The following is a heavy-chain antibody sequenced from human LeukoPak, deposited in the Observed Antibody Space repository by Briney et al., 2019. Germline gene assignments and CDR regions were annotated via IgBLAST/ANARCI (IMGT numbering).Heavy chain of an antibody. Sequence: GASVKVSCKASGYTFTSYGISWARQAPGQGLEWMGWISAYNGNTNYAQKLQGRVTMTTDTSTSTAYMELRSLRSDDTAVYYCARVPPGGAANDAFDIWGQGTMVTVSS. CDR2: ISAYNGNT. D-gene: IGHD1-26*01. J-gene: IGHJ3*02. V-gene: IGHV1-18*01. CDR3: ARVPPGGAANDAFDI. CDR1: GYTFTSYG.